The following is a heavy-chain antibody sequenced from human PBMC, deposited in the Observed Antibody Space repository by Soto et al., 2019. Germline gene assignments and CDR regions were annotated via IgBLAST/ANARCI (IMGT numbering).Heavy chain of an antibody. CDR1: GFTFSSYS. J-gene: IGHJ6*02. Sequence: EVQLVESGGGLVKPGGSLRLSCAASGFTFSSYSMNWVRQAPGKGLEWVSSISSSSSYIYYADSVKGRFTISRDNAKNSLYLQMNSLRAEDTAVYYCARGDVFWNGYNPSDYYYGMDVWGQGTTVTVSS. CDR3: ARGDVFWNGYNPSDYYYGMDV. D-gene: IGHD3-3*01. CDR2: ISSSSSYI. V-gene: IGHV3-21*01.